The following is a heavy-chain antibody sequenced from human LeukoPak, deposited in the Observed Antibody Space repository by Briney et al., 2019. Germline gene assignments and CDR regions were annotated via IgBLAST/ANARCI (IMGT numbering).Heavy chain of an antibody. J-gene: IGHJ4*02. CDR3: ARGGCSTSCYDY. CDR1: GFTFSSYE. Sequence: GGSLRLSCAASGFTFSSYEMNWVRQAPGKGLEWVSYISSSGSTIYYADSVKGRFTISRDNAKNSLYLQMNSLRAEDTAVYYCARGGCSTSCYDYWGQGTLVTVSS. V-gene: IGHV3-48*03. CDR2: ISSSGSTI. D-gene: IGHD2-2*01.